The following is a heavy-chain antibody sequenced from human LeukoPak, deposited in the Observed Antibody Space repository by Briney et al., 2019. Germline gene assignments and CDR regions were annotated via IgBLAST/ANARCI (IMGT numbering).Heavy chain of an antibody. CDR2: IKQDGSKK. D-gene: IGHD2-2*01. V-gene: IGHV3-7*01. J-gene: IGHJ4*02. CDR3: ARVSSSSWYVDY. Sequence: PGGSLRLSCVASGFPFSSYWMTWVRQAPGKGLEWVANIKQDGSKKSYVDSVKGRFTISRDNAKNSLYLQMNSLRAEDTAVYYCARVSSSSWYVDYWGQGTLVTVSS. CDR1: GFPFSSYW.